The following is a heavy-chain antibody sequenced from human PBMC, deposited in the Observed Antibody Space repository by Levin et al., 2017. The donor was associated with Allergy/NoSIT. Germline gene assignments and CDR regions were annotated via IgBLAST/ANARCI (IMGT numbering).Heavy chain of an antibody. Sequence: SETLSLTCAAYDVSFTNYYWSWIRQPPGKGLEWIGEVHHLGSTHYNPSLKSRVAMSGDRSTNQFSLKLTSVTAADTAVYYCVRGRGYMGGELPGDWCQGALVTVSS. CDR2: VHHLGST. CDR3: VRGRGYMGGELPGD. J-gene: IGHJ4*02. D-gene: IGHD1-26*01. V-gene: IGHV4-34*01. CDR1: DVSFTNYY.